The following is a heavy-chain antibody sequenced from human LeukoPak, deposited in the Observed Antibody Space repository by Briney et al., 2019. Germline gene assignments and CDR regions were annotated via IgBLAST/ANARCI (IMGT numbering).Heavy chain of an antibody. Sequence: GGSLRLSCAASGFTVSSNYMSWVRQAPGKGLEWVSVIYSGSSTYYADSVKGRFTISRHNSKNTLYLQMNSLRAEDTAVYYCARSVTYYYDSSGFRWPSGAFDIWGQGTMVTVSS. J-gene: IGHJ3*02. D-gene: IGHD3-22*01. V-gene: IGHV3-53*04. CDR3: ARSVTYYYDSSGFRWPSGAFDI. CDR1: GFTVSSNY. CDR2: IYSGSST.